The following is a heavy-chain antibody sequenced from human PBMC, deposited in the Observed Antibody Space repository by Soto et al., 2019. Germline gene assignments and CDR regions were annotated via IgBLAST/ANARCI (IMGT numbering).Heavy chain of an antibody. CDR1: DGSVSSDFYY. CDR2: IYYSGTT. Sequence: QVQLQQSGPGLVKPSQTLSLTCSVPDGSVSSDFYYWHWIRQRPGKGLEWIGYIYYSGTTYYNPSLTGRVAISVDTSKNHLFLTLTSVTAADTAVYYGARGWQRVTGTYASWGQGTLVTVSS. J-gene: IGHJ5*02. D-gene: IGHD1-1*01. V-gene: IGHV4-31*03. CDR3: ARGWQRVTGTYAS.